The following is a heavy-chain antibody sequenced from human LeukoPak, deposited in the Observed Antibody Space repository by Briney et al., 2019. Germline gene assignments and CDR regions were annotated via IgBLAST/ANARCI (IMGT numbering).Heavy chain of an antibody. D-gene: IGHD4/OR15-4a*01. CDR3: ARVFGAGYSDY. Sequence: PGGSLRLSCAASGFTFSSYWMHWVRQAPGKGLEWVASIKQDGSEKYYVDSVKGRVTISRDNAKNSLYLQMNSLRAEDTAVYYCARVFGAGYSDYWGQGTLVTVSS. V-gene: IGHV3-7*01. CDR1: GFTFSSYW. CDR2: IKQDGSEK. J-gene: IGHJ4*02.